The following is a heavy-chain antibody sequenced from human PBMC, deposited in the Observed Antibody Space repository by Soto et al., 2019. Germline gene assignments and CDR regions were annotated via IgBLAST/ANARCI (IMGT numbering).Heavy chain of an antibody. V-gene: IGHV3-20*04. D-gene: IGHD2-15*01. Sequence: GGSLRLSCAASGFTFDDYGMSWVRQAPGKGLEWVSGINWNGGSTGYADSVKGRFTISRDNAKNSLYLQMNSLRAEDTALYYCARDPYCSGGSCYSDYWGQGTLVTVSS. J-gene: IGHJ4*02. CDR3: ARDPYCSGGSCYSDY. CDR1: GFTFDDYG. CDR2: INWNGGST.